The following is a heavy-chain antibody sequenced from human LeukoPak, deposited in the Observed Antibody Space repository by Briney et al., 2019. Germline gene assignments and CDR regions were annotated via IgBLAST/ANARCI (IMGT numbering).Heavy chain of an antibody. Sequence: PSETLSLTCTVSGGSISSYYWGWIRQPAGKGLERIGRIYTSGSTNYNPSLKSRVTMSVDTSKNQFSLKLSSVTAADTAVYYCARIRYCSSTSCYAGVHWFDPWGQGTLVTVSS. CDR1: GGSISSYY. D-gene: IGHD2-2*01. CDR3: ARIRYCSSTSCYAGVHWFDP. V-gene: IGHV4-4*07. CDR2: IYTSGST. J-gene: IGHJ5*02.